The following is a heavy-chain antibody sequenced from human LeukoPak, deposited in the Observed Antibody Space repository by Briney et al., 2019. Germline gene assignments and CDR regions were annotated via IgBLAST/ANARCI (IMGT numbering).Heavy chain of an antibody. J-gene: IGHJ4*02. CDR3: ARLDEAFDN. CDR1: GFTFSSYW. V-gene: IGHV3-7*01. Sequence: GGSLRLSCAASGFTFSSYWMYWVRQAPGKGLEWVANIKFDGNEKYYVDSVKGRFTISRDNAKNSLYLQMNSLRAEDTAIYYCARLDEAFDNWGQGTLVTVSS. D-gene: IGHD5-24*01. CDR2: IKFDGNEK.